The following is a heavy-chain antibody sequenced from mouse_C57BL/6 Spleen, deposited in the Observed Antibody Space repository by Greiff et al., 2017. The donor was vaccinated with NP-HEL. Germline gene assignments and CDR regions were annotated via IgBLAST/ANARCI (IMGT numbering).Heavy chain of an antibody. J-gene: IGHJ2*01. CDR2: IYPGSGST. V-gene: IGHV1-55*01. CDR3: ARGDNYVDY. CDR1: GYTFTSYW. Sequence: QVQLQQPGAELVKPGASVKMSCKASGYTFTSYWITWVKQRPGQGLEWIGDIYPGSGSTNYNEKFKSKATLTVDTSSSTDYMQLSSLTSEDAAVYYCARGDNYVDYWGQGTTLTVSS.